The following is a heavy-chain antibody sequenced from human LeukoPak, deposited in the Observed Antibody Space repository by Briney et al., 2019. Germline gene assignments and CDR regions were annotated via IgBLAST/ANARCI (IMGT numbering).Heavy chain of an antibody. V-gene: IGHV1-18*01. Sequence: ASVKVSCKAFGYTFTSYGVSWVRQAPGQGLEWMGWISAYNGNTNYAQNLQGRVTMTTDTSTSTVYLELRSLRSDDTAVYYCARGAYCGGDCSSSDAFDIWGQGTMVSVSS. J-gene: IGHJ3*02. CDR3: ARGAYCGGDCSSSDAFDI. D-gene: IGHD2-21*02. CDR2: ISAYNGNT. CDR1: GYTFTSYG.